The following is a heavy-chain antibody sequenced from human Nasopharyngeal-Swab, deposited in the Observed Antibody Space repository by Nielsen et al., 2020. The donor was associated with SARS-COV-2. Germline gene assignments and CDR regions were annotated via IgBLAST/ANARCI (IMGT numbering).Heavy chain of an antibody. D-gene: IGHD3-10*01. CDR1: GFTFSSYD. CDR2: IGTAGDT. J-gene: IGHJ6*02. CDR3: ARDPPFYGSGSRGFYYYGMDV. Sequence: GESLKISCAASGFTFSSYDMHWVRQATGKGLEWVSAIGTAGDTYYPGSVKGRFTISRENAKNSLYLQMNSLRAGDTAVYYCARDPPFYGSGSRGFYYYGMDVWGQGTTVTVSS. V-gene: IGHV3-13*01.